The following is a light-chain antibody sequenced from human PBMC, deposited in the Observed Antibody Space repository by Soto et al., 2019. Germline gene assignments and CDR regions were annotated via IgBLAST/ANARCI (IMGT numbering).Light chain of an antibody. Sequence: QSVLTQPASVTGSTGQSITISCTGTSNDVGGYNYVSWYHQHPGKVPKLMIYDVSNRPSGVSSRFSGSKSGNTASLTISGLQAEDEADYYCSSYTSSSTVYVFGTGTKVTVL. V-gene: IGLV2-14*01. CDR2: DVS. CDR3: SSYTSSSTVYV. CDR1: SNDVGGYNY. J-gene: IGLJ1*01.